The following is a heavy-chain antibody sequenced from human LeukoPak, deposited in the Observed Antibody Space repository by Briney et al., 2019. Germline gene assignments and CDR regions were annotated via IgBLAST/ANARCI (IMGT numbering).Heavy chain of an antibody. CDR1: GFTFSSYS. Sequence: GGSLRLSCAASGFTFSSYSMNWVRQAPGKGLEWVSYISSSSSTIYYADSVKGRFTISRDNAKNSLYLQMNSLRAEDTAVYYCAQARGLLNYWYFDLWGRGTLVTVSS. J-gene: IGHJ2*01. D-gene: IGHD2-15*01. CDR3: AQARGLLNYWYFDL. V-gene: IGHV3-48*04. CDR2: ISSSSSTI.